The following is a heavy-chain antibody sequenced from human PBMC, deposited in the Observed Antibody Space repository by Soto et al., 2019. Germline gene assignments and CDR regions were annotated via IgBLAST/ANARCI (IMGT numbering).Heavy chain of an antibody. CDR3: AKDLIDYSNSYFDY. CDR1: GFSFSNYA. Sequence: XESLRLSCATSGFSFSNYAMSWVRQAPGKGLEWVAGISSSGYTYYVDSLKGRFTISRDNSKNSLYLQMNSLRAEDTAVYYCAKDLIDYSNSYFDYWGQGTLVTVSS. V-gene: IGHV3-23*01. D-gene: IGHD4-4*01. CDR2: ISSSGYT. J-gene: IGHJ4*02.